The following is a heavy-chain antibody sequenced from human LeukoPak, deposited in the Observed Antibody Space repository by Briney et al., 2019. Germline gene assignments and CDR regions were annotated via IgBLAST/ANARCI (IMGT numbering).Heavy chain of an antibody. CDR2: INWNSGSI. CDR3: AKDMSPWFGDLLSHFDY. Sequence: PGRSLRLSCAASGFTFDDYAMHWVRQAPGKGLEWVSGINWNSGSIGYADSVKGRFTISRDNAKNSLYLQMNSLRAEDTALYYCAKDMSPWFGDLLSHFDYWGQGTLVTVSS. CDR1: GFTFDDYA. V-gene: IGHV3-9*01. J-gene: IGHJ4*02. D-gene: IGHD3-10*01.